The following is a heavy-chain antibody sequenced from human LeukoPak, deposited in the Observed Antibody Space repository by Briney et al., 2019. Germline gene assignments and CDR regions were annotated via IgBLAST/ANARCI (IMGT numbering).Heavy chain of an antibody. CDR3: AKDATYYDFWSGYYISGYFDY. Sequence: PGGSLRLSCAASGFTFSSYAMSWVRQAPGEGLEWVSAISGSGGSTYYADSVKGRFTISRDNSKNTLYLQMNSLRAEDTAVYYCAKDATYYDFWSGYYISGYFDYWGQGTLVTVSS. CDR1: GFTFSSYA. V-gene: IGHV3-23*01. J-gene: IGHJ4*02. D-gene: IGHD3-3*01. CDR2: ISGSGGST.